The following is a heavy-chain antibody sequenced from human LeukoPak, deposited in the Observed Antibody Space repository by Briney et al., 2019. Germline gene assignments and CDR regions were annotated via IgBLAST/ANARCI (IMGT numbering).Heavy chain of an antibody. V-gene: IGHV1-2*02. CDR2: INPNSGGT. D-gene: IGHD4-17*01. CDR3: ARDGPTVTDYNWFDP. J-gene: IGHJ5*02. CDR1: GYTFTGYY. Sequence: ASVKVSCKASGYTFTGYYMHWVRQAPGQGLEWMGWINPNSGGTNYAQKFQGRVTMTRDTSISTACMELSRLRSDDTAVYYCARDGPTVTDYNWFDPWGQGTPVTVSS.